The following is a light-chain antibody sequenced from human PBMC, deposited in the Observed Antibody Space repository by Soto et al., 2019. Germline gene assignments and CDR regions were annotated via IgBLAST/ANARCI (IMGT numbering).Light chain of an antibody. Sequence: EIVMTQSPATLSMSPGERATLSCRASQSISINLAWYQQKPGQAPRLLIYGASAGATDVPARFSGSGSGTEFTLTISSLQSEDFAVYYCQHYNDWLITFGQGTRLEIK. CDR1: QSISIN. CDR2: GAS. V-gene: IGKV3-15*01. CDR3: QHYNDWLIT. J-gene: IGKJ5*01.